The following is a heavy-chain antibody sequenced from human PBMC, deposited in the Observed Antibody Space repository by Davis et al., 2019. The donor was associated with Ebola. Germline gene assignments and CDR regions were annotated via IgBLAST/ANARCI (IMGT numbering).Heavy chain of an antibody. CDR2: ISGSGAST. J-gene: IGHJ4*02. CDR1: GFTFSGYG. D-gene: IGHD3-22*01. CDR3: AKQDVMIVEGPFWN. V-gene: IGHV3-23*01. Sequence: PGGSLRLSCEVSGFTFSGYGMSWVRQAPGKGLEWVSGISGSGASTYYADSVRGRFTISRDNSKNTLYLQMNSLRVEDTAIYYCAKQDVMIVEGPFWNWGQGTLVTVSS.